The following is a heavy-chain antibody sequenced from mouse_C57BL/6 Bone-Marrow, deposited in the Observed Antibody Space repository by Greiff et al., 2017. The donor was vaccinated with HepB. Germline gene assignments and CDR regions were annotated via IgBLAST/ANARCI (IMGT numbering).Heavy chain of an antibody. J-gene: IGHJ2*01. Sequence: EVKLVESGGGLVQPGGSMKLSCVASGFTFSNYWMNWVRQSPEKGLEWVAQIRLKSDNYATHYAESVKGRFTISRDDSKSSVYLQMNNLRAEDTGIYYCTVLLRYYFDYWGQGTTLTVSS. CDR3: TVLLRYYFDY. D-gene: IGHD1-1*01. CDR1: GFTFSNYW. CDR2: IRLKSDNYAT. V-gene: IGHV6-3*01.